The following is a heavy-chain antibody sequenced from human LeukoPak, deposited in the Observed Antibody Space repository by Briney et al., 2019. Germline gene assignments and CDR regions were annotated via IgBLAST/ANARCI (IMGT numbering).Heavy chain of an antibody. CDR1: GGSISSYY. D-gene: IGHD6-13*01. CDR3: ARGIVGIAAAGTGWFDP. Sequence: SETLSLTCTVSGGSISSYYWSWIRQPPGRGLEWIGYIYYSGNTNYNPSLKSRLTISVDTSKNQFSLKLSSVTAADTAVYYCARGIVGIAAAGTGWFDPWGQGTLVTVSS. CDR2: IYYSGNT. V-gene: IGHV4-59*08. J-gene: IGHJ5*02.